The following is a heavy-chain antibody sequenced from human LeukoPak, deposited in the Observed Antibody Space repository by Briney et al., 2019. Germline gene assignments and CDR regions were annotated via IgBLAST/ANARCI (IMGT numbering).Heavy chain of an antibody. CDR1: GFTFSSNW. Sequence: GGSLRLSCTASGFTFSSNWMTWVRQAPGKGLEWVSDIYSGGSTYYADSVKGRFTISRDNSKNTLYLQMNSLRAEDTAVYYCARGTSGSYGALTDWGQGTLVTVSS. CDR2: IYSGGST. V-gene: IGHV3-66*01. D-gene: IGHD1-26*01. J-gene: IGHJ4*02. CDR3: ARGTSGSYGALTD.